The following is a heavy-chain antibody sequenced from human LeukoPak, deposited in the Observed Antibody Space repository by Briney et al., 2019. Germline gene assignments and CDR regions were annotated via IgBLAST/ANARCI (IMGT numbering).Heavy chain of an antibody. D-gene: IGHD3-10*01. J-gene: IGHJ4*02. V-gene: IGHV3-7*01. Sequence: LSGGSLRLSCAASGFTFSNYWMSWVRQAPGKGLEWVANIKEDGSEKYYVDSVKGRFTISRDNAKNSRYLQMNRLRAEDTAVYYCARTIRGYWGQGTLVTVSS. CDR2: IKEDGSEK. CDR3: ARTIRGY. CDR1: GFTFSNYW.